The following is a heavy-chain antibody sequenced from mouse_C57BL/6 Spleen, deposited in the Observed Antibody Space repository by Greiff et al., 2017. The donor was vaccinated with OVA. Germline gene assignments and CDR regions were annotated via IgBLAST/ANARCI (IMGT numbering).Heavy chain of an antibody. CDR1: GYTFTSYG. Sequence: QVQLKESGAELARPGASVKLSCKASGYTFTSYGISWVKQRTGQGLEWIGEIYPRSGNTYYNEKFKGKATLTADKSSSTAYMELRSLTSEDSAGYFCAREGVIYYDYDGAADYWGQGTTLTVSS. CDR3: AREGVIYYDYDGAADY. V-gene: IGHV1-81*01. J-gene: IGHJ2*01. D-gene: IGHD2-4*01. CDR2: IYPRSGNT.